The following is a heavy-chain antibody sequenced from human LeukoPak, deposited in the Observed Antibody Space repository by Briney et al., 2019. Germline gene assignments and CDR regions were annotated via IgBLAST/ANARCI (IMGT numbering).Heavy chain of an antibody. CDR3: ATGPILQGYYEISY. CDR1: GGTFSSYA. J-gene: IGHJ4*02. D-gene: IGHD3-22*01. V-gene: IGHV1-69*13. Sequence: ASVKVSCKASGGTFSSYAISWVRQAPGQGLEWMGGIIPIFGTANYAQRFQGRVTITADESTSTAYMELSSLRSEDTAVYYCATGPILQGYYEISYWGQGTLVTVSS. CDR2: IIPIFGTA.